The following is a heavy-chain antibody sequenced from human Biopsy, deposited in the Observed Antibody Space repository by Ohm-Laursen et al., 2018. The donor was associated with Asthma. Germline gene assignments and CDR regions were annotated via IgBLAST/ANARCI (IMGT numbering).Heavy chain of an antibody. CDR1: SYTFNSAG. J-gene: IGHJ6*02. D-gene: IGHD3-10*01. CDR3: ARAVDYSHYYGIDV. V-gene: IGHV1-18*01. Sequence: SSEKVSCKTSSYTFNSAGITWVRQAPGQGLEWMGWISVYNGNTKVAQKLQDRVTMITDTSTSIAYMELRSLRSDDTAVYFCARAVDYSHYYGIDVWGQGTTVTVS. CDR2: ISVYNGNT.